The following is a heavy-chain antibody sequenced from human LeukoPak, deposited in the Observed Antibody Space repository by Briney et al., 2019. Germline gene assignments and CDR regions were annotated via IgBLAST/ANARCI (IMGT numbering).Heavy chain of an antibody. V-gene: IGHV4-61*02. CDR3: AREGIAAPLYHRFDP. D-gene: IGHD6-13*01. CDR2: IYTSGST. CDR1: GGSISSGSYY. J-gene: IGHJ5*02. Sequence: SETLSLTCTDSGGSISSGSYYWSWIRQPAGKGLEWIGRIYTSGSTNYNPSLKSRVTISVDTSKNQFSLKLSSVTAADTAVYYCAREGIAAPLYHRFDPWRQGPLVPVPS.